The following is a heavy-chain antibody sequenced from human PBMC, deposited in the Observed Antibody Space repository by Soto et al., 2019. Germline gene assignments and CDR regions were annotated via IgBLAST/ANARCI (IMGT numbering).Heavy chain of an antibody. D-gene: IGHD5-18*01. V-gene: IGHV1-69*13. Sequence: SVKVSCKDSGVNFSSYAISWVRPAPGQGLEWMGGIIPIFGTANYAQKIQGRVTINAAESTSTAYMELSSMRSXETAVYYCARDNHVDTSMVSRYYYYLIDVAARGSTVTVSS. CDR2: IIPIFGTA. CDR1: GVNFSSYA. J-gene: IGHJ6*02. CDR3: ARDNHVDTSMVSRYYYYLIDV.